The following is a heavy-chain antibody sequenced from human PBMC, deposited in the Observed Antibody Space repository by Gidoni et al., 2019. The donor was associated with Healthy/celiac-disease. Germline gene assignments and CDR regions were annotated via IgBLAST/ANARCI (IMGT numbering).Heavy chain of an antibody. Sequence: QVQLVESGGGVVQPGRSLRLHCAASGFPFSSYGMHWVRQAPGRGLEWVAVIWYDGSNKYYADAVKGRFTISRDNSKNTLYLQMNSLRAEDTAVYYCARAPNGYDPYGFDYWGQGTLVTVSS. D-gene: IGHD5-12*01. V-gene: IGHV3-33*01. CDR2: IWYDGSNK. J-gene: IGHJ4*02. CDR3: ARAPNGYDPYGFDY. CDR1: GFPFSSYG.